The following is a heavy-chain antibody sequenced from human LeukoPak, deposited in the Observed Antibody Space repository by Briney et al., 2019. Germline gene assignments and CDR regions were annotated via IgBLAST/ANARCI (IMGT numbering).Heavy chain of an antibody. CDR2: IYYSGST. CDR1: GASISSSCYY. CDR3: ARIYYYDSSGYFYYFDY. J-gene: IGHJ4*02. Sequence: SETRCLTCTVSGASISSSCYYWGWIRQPPGKGLEWIGSIYYSGSTYNTPSLKSRVTMSVDTSKNHFSLKLTAVTAADTAVYYCARIYYYDSSGYFYYFDYWGQGTLVTVSS. D-gene: IGHD3-22*01. V-gene: IGHV4-39*01.